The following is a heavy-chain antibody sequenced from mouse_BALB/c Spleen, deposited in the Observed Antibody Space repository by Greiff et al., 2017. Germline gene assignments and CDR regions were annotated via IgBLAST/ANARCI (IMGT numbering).Heavy chain of an antibody. CDR1: GYSITSDYA. CDR3: AIITTVVERFAY. D-gene: IGHD1-1*01. V-gene: IGHV3-2*02. Sequence: EVQLQQSGPGLVKPSQSLSLTCTVTGYSITSDYAWNWIRQFPGNKLEWMGYISYSGSTSYNPSLKSRISITRDTSKNQFFLQLNSVTTEDTATYYCAIITTVVERFAYWGQGTLVTVSA. CDR2: ISYSGST. J-gene: IGHJ3*01.